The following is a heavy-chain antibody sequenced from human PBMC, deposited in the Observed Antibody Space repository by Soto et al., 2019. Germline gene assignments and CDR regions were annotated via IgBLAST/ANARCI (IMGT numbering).Heavy chain of an antibody. CDR3: ASGIQLWLRRINNGYSG. CDR1: GGTFSTYA. CDR2: IIPMFGTA. V-gene: IGHV1-69*12. J-gene: IGHJ4*02. D-gene: IGHD5-18*01. Sequence: QVQLVQSGAEVKKPESSVKVSCKAPGGTFSTYAISWVRQAPGQGLEWMGGIIPMFGTANYAQRFQDRVTITADEATNTVYTPLSSLRSEDPAVYFCASGIQLWLRRINNGYSGWGQGTLVTVSS.